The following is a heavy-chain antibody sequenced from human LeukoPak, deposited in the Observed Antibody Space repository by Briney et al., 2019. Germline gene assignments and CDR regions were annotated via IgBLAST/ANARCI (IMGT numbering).Heavy chain of an antibody. CDR1: GFTFGSYE. Sequence: GGSLRLSCAASGFTFGSYEMNWVRQAPGKGLEWVSYISSSGSTIYYADSVKGRFTISRDNAKNSLYLQMNSLRAEDTAVYYCASARQAYDILTGYYSRDYWGQGTLVTVSS. J-gene: IGHJ4*02. D-gene: IGHD3-9*01. CDR3: ASARQAYDILTGYYSRDY. V-gene: IGHV3-48*03. CDR2: ISSSGSTI.